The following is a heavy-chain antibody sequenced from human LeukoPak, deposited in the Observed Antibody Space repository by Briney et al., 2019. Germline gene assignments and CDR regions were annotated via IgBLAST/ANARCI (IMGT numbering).Heavy chain of an antibody. Sequence: ASVKVSCKASGYTFTGYYMHWVRQAPGQGLEWMGWINPNSGGTNYAQKFQGRVTMTRDTSISTAYMELSRLGSDDTAVYYCARGARYYDSSGPMDVWGQGTTVTVSS. V-gene: IGHV1-2*02. D-gene: IGHD3-22*01. CDR1: GYTFTGYY. CDR2: INPNSGGT. J-gene: IGHJ6*02. CDR3: ARGARYYDSSGPMDV.